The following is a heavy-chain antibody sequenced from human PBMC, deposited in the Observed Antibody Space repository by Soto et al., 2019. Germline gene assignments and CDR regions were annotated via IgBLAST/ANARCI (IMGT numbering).Heavy chain of an antibody. CDR3: ARIMTTLDY. Sequence: QITLKESGPTLVKPTQTLTLTCTFSGFSLSTSGVGVGWIRQPPGKALEWLALIYWNDDKRYSPSLKRRLTITKDTSKNQVVLTMTNMDPVDTATYYCARIMTTLDYWGQGTLVTVSS. V-gene: IGHV2-5*01. J-gene: IGHJ4*02. CDR1: GFSLSTSGVG. D-gene: IGHD4-17*01. CDR2: IYWNDDK.